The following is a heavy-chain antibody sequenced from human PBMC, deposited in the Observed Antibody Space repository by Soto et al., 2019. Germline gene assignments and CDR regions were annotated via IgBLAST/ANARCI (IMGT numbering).Heavy chain of an antibody. CDR2: ISYDGSNK. J-gene: IGHJ6*02. V-gene: IGHV3-30-3*01. CDR3: AISLDYYYSMDV. Sequence: QVQLVESGGGVVQPGRSPRLSCAASGFTFGTYAMHWVRQAPGEGLEWVAVISYDGSNKYYADSVKGRFTISRDNSKNTLYLQMNFLRAEDTAVYYCAISLDYYYSMDVWGQGTTVTVSS. CDR1: GFTFGTYA.